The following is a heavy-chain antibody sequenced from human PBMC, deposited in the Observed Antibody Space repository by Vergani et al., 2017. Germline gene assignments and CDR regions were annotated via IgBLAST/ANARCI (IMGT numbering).Heavy chain of an antibody. Sequence: EVQLVQSGAEVKKPGESLKISCKGSGYSFTSYWIGWVRQMPGKGLEWMGIIYPVDSDTRYSPSFQGQVTISADKSISTAYLQWSSLKASDTAMYYCARVGYCSGGSCYSGLTESDYWGQGTLVTVSS. CDR2: IYPVDSDT. CDR3: ARVGYCSGGSCYSGLTESDY. V-gene: IGHV5-51*01. D-gene: IGHD2-15*01. J-gene: IGHJ4*02. CDR1: GYSFTSYW.